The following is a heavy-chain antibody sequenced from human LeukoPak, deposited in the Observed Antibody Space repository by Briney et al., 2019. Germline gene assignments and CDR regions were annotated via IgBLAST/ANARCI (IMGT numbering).Heavy chain of an antibody. CDR1: GYTFTSYG. CDR3: ARSGYCSGGSCSPDAFDI. CDR2: ISAYNGNT. D-gene: IGHD2-15*01. Sequence: ASVKVSCKASGYTFTSYGISWVRQAPGQGLEWMGWISAYNGNTNYAQKLQGRVTMTTDTSTSTAYMELRGLRSDDTAVYYCARSGYCSGGSCSPDAFDIWGQGTMVTVSS. V-gene: IGHV1-18*01. J-gene: IGHJ3*02.